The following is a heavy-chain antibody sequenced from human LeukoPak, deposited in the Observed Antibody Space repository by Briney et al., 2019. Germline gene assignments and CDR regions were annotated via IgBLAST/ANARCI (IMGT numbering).Heavy chain of an antibody. D-gene: IGHD2-21*01. CDR3: AKTLIVVVNSYFDY. V-gene: IGHV3-23*01. CDR2: IGGSGGNT. CDR1: GFTLSSHN. J-gene: IGHJ4*02. Sequence: PGGSLRLSCVASGFTLSSHNMNWVRQAPGKGLEWVSGIGGSGGNTYYADSVKGRFTISRDNSKNTLYLQMNSLRVEDTAVYYCAKTLIVVVNSYFDYWGQGTLVTVSS.